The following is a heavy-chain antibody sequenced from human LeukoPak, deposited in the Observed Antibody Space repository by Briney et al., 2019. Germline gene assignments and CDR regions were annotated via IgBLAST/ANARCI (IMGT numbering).Heavy chain of an antibody. CDR3: AREDSGSSDFDY. CDR1: GYTFTGYY. D-gene: IGHD1-26*01. CDR2: INPNSGGT. Sequence: ASVKVSCKAPGYTFTGYYMHWVRQAPGQGLEWMGWINPNSGGTNYAQKFQGRVTMTRDTSISTAYMELSRLRSDDTAVYYCAREDSGSSDFDYWGQGTLVTVSS. V-gene: IGHV1-2*02. J-gene: IGHJ4*02.